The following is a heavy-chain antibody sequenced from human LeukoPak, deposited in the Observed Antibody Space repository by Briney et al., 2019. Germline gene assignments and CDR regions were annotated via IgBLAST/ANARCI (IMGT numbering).Heavy chain of an antibody. J-gene: IGHJ6*02. CDR2: ISWDGGST. V-gene: IGHV3-43*01. Sequence: PGGSLRLSCAASGFTFDDYTMHWVRQAPGKGLEWVSLISWDGGSTYYADSVKGRFTISRDNSKNSLYLQMNNLRTEDTALYYCAKGRAPLYYYYGMDVWGQGTTVTVSS. CDR1: GFTFDDYT. CDR3: AKGRAPLYYYYGMDV.